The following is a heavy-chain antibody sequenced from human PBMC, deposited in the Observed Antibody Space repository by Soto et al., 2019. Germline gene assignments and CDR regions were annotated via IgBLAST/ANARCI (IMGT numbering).Heavy chain of an antibody. CDR1: GGSISSYY. Sequence: SETLSLTCTVSGGSISSYYWIWIRQPAGKGLEWIGRIYTSGSTNYNPSLKSRVTMSVDTSKNQFSLKLSSVTAADTAVYYCARENIVVVPAAMALYYYYGMDVWGQGTTVTVSS. CDR3: ARENIVVVPAAMALYYYYGMDV. CDR2: IYTSGST. V-gene: IGHV4-4*07. J-gene: IGHJ6*02. D-gene: IGHD2-2*01.